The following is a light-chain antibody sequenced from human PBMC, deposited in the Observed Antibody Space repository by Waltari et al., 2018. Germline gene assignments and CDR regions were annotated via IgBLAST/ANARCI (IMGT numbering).Light chain of an antibody. J-gene: IGLJ2*01. V-gene: IGLV1-51*02. CDR1: SSNIGSVYF. CDR3: SAWDSSLSTWV. CDR2: ENH. Sequence: QSLLTQPPSASGAPGQMLPLSCTGSSSNIGSVYFVSSYQQFPGTAPKLLIYENHKRPSGVSDRFSGSKSGTSASLTITGLQSEDEADYYCSAWDSSLSTWVFGGGTRLTVL.